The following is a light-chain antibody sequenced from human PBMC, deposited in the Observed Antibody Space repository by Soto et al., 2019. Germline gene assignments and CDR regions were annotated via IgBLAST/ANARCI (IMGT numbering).Light chain of an antibody. V-gene: IGKV3-15*01. Sequence: ILLTQSPATLSLSPGERSTLSCRAIQNVANYLDWYQQKPGQAPRLLIYDTSTRATGIPARFSGSGSGTEFTLTISSLQSEDFAVYYCQQYNNWPPITFGQGTRLEN. J-gene: IGKJ5*01. CDR2: DTS. CDR3: QQYNNWPPIT. CDR1: QNVANY.